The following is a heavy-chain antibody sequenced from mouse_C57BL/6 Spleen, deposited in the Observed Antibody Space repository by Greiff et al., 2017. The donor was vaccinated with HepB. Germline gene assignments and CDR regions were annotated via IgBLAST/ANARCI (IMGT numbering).Heavy chain of an antibody. CDR1: GYTFTSYW. V-gene: IGHV1-69*01. Sequence: VKLQQPGAELVMPGASVKLSCKASGYTFTSYWMHWVKQRPGQGLEWIGEIDPSDSYTNYNQKFKGKSTLTVDKSSSTAYMQLSSLTSEDSAVYYCARFWDRWYFDVWGTGTTVTVSS. D-gene: IGHD3-3*01. CDR3: ARFWDRWYFDV. J-gene: IGHJ1*03. CDR2: IDPSDSYT.